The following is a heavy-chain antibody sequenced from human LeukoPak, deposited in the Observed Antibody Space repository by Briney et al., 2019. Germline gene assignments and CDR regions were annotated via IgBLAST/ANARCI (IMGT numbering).Heavy chain of an antibody. V-gene: IGHV3-20*04. D-gene: IGHD1-26*01. J-gene: IGHJ4*02. Sequence: RTGGSLRLSCAASGFTFDDYGMSWVRQAPGKGLEWVSGINWNGGSTGYADSVKGRFTISRDNAKNSLYLQMNSLRAEYTALHYCAREGLSGSFDYWGQGTLVTVSS. CDR2: INWNGGST. CDR3: AREGLSGSFDY. CDR1: GFTFDDYG.